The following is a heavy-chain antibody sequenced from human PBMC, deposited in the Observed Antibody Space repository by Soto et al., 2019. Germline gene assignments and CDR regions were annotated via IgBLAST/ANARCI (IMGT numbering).Heavy chain of an antibody. CDR1: GFTFISYG. J-gene: IGHJ6*03. CDR3: AIDLWISDSYYYYYMDV. Sequence: GGSLRLSCAASGFTFISYGMHWVLQAPGKGLEWVAVISYDGSNKYYADSVKGRFTISRDNSKNTLYLQMNSLRAEDTAVYYCAIDLWISDSYYYYYMDVWGKGTTVTVSS. D-gene: IGHD3-3*01. CDR2: ISYDGSNK. V-gene: IGHV3-30*03.